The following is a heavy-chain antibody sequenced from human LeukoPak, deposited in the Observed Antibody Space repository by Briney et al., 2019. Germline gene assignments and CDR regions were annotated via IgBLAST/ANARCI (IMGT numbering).Heavy chain of an antibody. CDR1: GFTFSSYS. V-gene: IGHV3-21*01. Sequence: GGSLRLSCAASGFTFSSYSMNWVRQAPGKGLEWVSSISSSSSYIYYADSVKGRFTISRDNAKNSLYLQMNSLRAEDTAVYYCASYYYDSSGYHCIWGQGTLVTVSS. D-gene: IGHD3-22*01. CDR3: ASYYYDSSGYHCI. J-gene: IGHJ4*02. CDR2: ISSSSSYI.